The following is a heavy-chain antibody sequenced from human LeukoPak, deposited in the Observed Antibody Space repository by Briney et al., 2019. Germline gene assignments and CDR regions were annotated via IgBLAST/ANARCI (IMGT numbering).Heavy chain of an antibody. J-gene: IGHJ4*02. CDR2: IYYSGST. Sequence: SETLFLTCTVSGGSVSSGSYYWSWIRQPPGKGLEWIGYIYYSGSTNYNPSLKSRVTISVDTSKNQFSLKLSSVTAADTAVYYCARESSGWYYFDYWGQGTLVTVSS. V-gene: IGHV4-61*01. CDR1: GGSVSSGSYY. CDR3: ARESSGWYYFDY. D-gene: IGHD6-19*01.